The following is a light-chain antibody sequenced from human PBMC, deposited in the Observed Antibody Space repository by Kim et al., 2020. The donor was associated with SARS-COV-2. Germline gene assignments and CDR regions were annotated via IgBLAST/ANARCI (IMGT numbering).Light chain of an antibody. CDR1: QSVLYSSNNKNY. CDR3: QQYYSTQT. CDR2: WAS. V-gene: IGKV4-1*01. Sequence: DIVMTQSPDSLAVSLGERATINCKSSQSVLYSSNNKNYLAWYQQKPGQPPKLLIYWASTRESGVPDRFSGSGSGTDFTLTISSLQAEDVAVHYCQQYYSTQTFGQGTKLEI. J-gene: IGKJ2*01.